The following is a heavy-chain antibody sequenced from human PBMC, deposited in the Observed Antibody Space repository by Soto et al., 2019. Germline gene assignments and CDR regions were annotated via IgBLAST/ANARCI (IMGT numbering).Heavy chain of an antibody. V-gene: IGHV1-18*01. CDR3: AARSDYGDYEGYFDY. Sequence: QVQLVQSGAEGKKPGASVKVSCKASGYTFTSYGISWVRQAPGQGLEWMGWISAYNGNTNYAQKLQGRVTMTTDTSTSTAYMELRSLRSDDTAVYYCAARSDYGDYEGYFDYWGQGTLVTVSS. CDR2: ISAYNGNT. CDR1: GYTFTSYG. J-gene: IGHJ4*02. D-gene: IGHD4-17*01.